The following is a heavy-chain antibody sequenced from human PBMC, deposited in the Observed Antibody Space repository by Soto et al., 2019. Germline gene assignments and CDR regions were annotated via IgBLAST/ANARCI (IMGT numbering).Heavy chain of an antibody. CDR1: GYTFTSYA. CDR2: INAGNGNT. Sequence: ASVKVSCKASGYTFTSYAMHWVRQAPGQRLEWMGWINAGNGNTKYSQKFQGRVTITRDTSASTAYMELSSLRSEDTAMYYCARAGPTYYDFWSGSTRTKDYYYYYGMDVWGQGTTVTVSS. D-gene: IGHD3-3*01. J-gene: IGHJ6*02. CDR3: ARAGPTYYDFWSGSTRTKDYYYYYGMDV. V-gene: IGHV1-3*01.